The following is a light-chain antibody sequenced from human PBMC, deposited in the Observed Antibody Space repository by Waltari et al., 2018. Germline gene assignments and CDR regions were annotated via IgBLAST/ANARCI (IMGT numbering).Light chain of an antibody. Sequence: QSALTQPAAVSGSPGQSVTISCTGASSDIGRYDLVSWYQQHPGNAPKLVISDVTKRPSRVSDRFSGSKSGDTASLTISGLQFEDEADYYCCSYAGNYIWVFGGGTRLTVL. CDR2: DVT. V-gene: IGLV2-23*02. CDR3: CSYAGNYIWV. J-gene: IGLJ3*02. CDR1: SSDIGRYDL.